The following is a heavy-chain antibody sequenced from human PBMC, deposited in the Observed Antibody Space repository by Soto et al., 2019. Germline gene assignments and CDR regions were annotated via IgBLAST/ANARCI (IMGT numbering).Heavy chain of an antibody. CDR3: ARDQCSGVSCYSVDY. J-gene: IGHJ4*02. Sequence: QVQLVESGGGVVQPGRSLRLSCAASGFTFSSYGMHWVRQAPGKGLEWVAVIWYDGSNKYYADSVKGRFTISRDNSKNTLYLQMNSLRAEDTAVYYCARDQCSGVSCYSVDYWGQGTLVTVSS. CDR1: GFTFSSYG. D-gene: IGHD2-15*01. CDR2: IWYDGSNK. V-gene: IGHV3-33*01.